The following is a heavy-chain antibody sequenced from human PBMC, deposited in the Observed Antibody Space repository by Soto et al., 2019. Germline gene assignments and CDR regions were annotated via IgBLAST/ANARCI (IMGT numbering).Heavy chain of an antibody. CDR1: GFSLTTSGVG. J-gene: IGHJ4*02. V-gene: IGHV2-5*02. CDR3: AHRILRTVFGLVTTTAIYFDF. Sequence: QITLNESGPTVVKPAEPLTLTCTFSGFSLTTSGVGVGWIRQSPGKAPEWLALIYWDDDKRYSASLKSRLTITKDTSKNQVGLTMASVDPADTATYYCAHRILRTVFGLVTTTAIYFDFWGQGTPVVVSS. CDR2: IYWDDDK. D-gene: IGHD3-3*01.